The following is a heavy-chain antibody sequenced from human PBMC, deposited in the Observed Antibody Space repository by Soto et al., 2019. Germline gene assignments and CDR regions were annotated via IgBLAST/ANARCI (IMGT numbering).Heavy chain of an antibody. V-gene: IGHV4-59*01. CDR1: CGSINSFY. CDR3: ATHGRDDSPGLYSWLDP. CDR2: IHHSGTI. Sequence: SETLSLTCTVSCGSINSFYRSWIRQSPGKGPEWIGYIHHSGTINYKSSLKSRITISMDPSKNQLSLSLRSVTTADTAVYYCATHGRDDSPGLYSWLDPWGQGALVTAPQ. J-gene: IGHJ5*02. D-gene: IGHD3-9*01.